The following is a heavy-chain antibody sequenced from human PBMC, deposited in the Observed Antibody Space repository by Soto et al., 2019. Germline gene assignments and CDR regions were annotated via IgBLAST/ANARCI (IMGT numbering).Heavy chain of an antibody. V-gene: IGHV1-46*01. CDR3: ARGGSRGDIVVVPAVDYYYYYGMDV. Sequence: SVKVSCKASGYTLTGYYMHWVRQAPGQGLEWSGIINPSGGSTSYAQKFQGRVTMTRDTSTSTVYMELSSLRSEDTDVYYCARGGSRGDIVVVPAVDYYYYYGMDVWGQGTTVTVSS. CDR2: INPSGGST. CDR1: GYTLTGYY. D-gene: IGHD2-2*01. J-gene: IGHJ6*02.